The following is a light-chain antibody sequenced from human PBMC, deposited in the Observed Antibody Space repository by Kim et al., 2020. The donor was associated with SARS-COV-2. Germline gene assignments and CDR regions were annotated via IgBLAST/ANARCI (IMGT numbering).Light chain of an antibody. V-gene: IGKV3-11*01. CDR3: QQRSNWPLT. Sequence: SSGERATLVCRASRSVSSYVAWYQQKPGQAPRPLIDGGSDRATGIPARFSGSGSGTDFTLTIGSLEPEDFAIYYCQQRSNWPLTFGGGTKVDIK. CDR1: RSVSSY. J-gene: IGKJ4*01. CDR2: GGS.